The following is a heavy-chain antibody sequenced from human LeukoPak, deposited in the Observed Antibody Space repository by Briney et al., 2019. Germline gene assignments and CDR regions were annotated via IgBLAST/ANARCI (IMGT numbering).Heavy chain of an antibody. CDR2: IIPTFGTA. CDR3: ARGPRYCSSTSCPGPFGY. D-gene: IGHD2-2*01. Sequence: GASVKVSCKASGGTFSSYAISWVRQAPGQGLEWMGGIIPTFGTANYAQKFQGRVTITADESTSTAYMELSRLRSDDTAVYYCARGPRYCSSTSCPGPFGYWGQGTLVTVSS. V-gene: IGHV1-69*13. J-gene: IGHJ4*02. CDR1: GGTFSSYA.